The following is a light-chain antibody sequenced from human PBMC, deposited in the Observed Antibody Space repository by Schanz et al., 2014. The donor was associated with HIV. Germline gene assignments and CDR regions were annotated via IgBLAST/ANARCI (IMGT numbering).Light chain of an antibody. Sequence: EIVLTQSPGTLSLSPGETATLSCRASHPVTANFVAWYQHKPGQAPRLLIFDASTRATGIPDRFSGSGSGTDFTLTISRLEPDDFAVYYCHHYGDSRGTFGGGTEVDI. J-gene: IGKJ4*02. CDR2: DAS. V-gene: IGKV3-20*01. CDR3: HHYGDSRGT. CDR1: HPVTANF.